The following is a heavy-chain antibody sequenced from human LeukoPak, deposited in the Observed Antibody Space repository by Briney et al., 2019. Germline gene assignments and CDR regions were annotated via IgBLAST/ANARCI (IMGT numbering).Heavy chain of an antibody. J-gene: IGHJ6*03. CDR2: INPSGGST. V-gene: IGHV1-46*01. D-gene: IGHD4-11*01. Sequence: GASVKVSCKASGYTFTSYYMHWVRQAPGQGLEWMGIINPSGGSTSYAQKFQGRVTMTRDTSISTAYMELSRLRSDDTAVYYCASSGVTTVTTFSYYYYYMDVWGKGTTVTVSS. CDR1: GYTFTSYY. CDR3: ASSGVTTVTTFSYYYYYMDV.